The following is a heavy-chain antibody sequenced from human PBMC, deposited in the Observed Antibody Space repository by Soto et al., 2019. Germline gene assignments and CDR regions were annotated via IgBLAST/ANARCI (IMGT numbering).Heavy chain of an antibody. CDR3: DSDRRVSNRSSQGDSPYYGLDV. D-gene: IGHD4-4*01. Sequence: SETLSLTCTVSGGSITTGDYYWNWIRQAPGKGRVWIRHTFYSGPTDYNPSLKSCAAISLATAKNQLSLDLSSGTAAYPAVYYCDSDRRVSNRSSQGDSPYYGLDVWGQGSRVTVSS. CDR1: GGSITTGDYY. J-gene: IGHJ6*02. V-gene: IGHV4-30-4*01. CDR2: TFYSGPT.